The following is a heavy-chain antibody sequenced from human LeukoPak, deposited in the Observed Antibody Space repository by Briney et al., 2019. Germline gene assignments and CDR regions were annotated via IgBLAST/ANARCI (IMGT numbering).Heavy chain of an antibody. CDR2: ISSNGGST. J-gene: IGHJ3*02. D-gene: IGHD2-15*01. V-gene: IGHV3-64*04. Sequence: GGSLRLSCAASGFTFSSYAMHWVRQAPGKGLEYVSAISSNGGSTYYADSVKGRFTISRDNSKNTLYLQMNSLRAEDTAVYYCAKAKVAREAFDIWGQGTMVTVSS. CDR1: GFTFSSYA. CDR3: AKAKVAREAFDI.